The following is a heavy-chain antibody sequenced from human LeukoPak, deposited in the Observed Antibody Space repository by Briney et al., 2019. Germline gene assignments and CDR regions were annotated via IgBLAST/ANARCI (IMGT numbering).Heavy chain of an antibody. CDR3: ARGAMTGTTLDY. CDR2: INAGNGNT. J-gene: IGHJ4*02. Sequence: ASVKVSCKASGYTFTSYAMHWVRQAPGQRLEWMGWINAGNGNTKYSQKFQGRVTITRDTSASTAYMELSSLRSEDTAVYYCARGAMTGTTLDYWGQGTLVTVSS. D-gene: IGHD1-1*01. V-gene: IGHV1-3*01. CDR1: GYTFTSYA.